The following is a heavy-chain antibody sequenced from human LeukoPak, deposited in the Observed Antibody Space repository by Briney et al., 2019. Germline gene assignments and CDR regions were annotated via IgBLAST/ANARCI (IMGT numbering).Heavy chain of an antibody. CDR3: ARSLGYSSGA. J-gene: IGHJ4*02. CDR1: GFPFRSHW. V-gene: IGHV3-74*01. CDR2: ISTDGTTT. Sequence: QTGRSLRLSCAASGFPFRSHWTHWVRQLPGKGLIWVSHISTDGTTTNYADSVKGRFTISRDNARDTLYLQFTGVRAEDTAIYYCARSLGYSSGAWGQGTLVTVSS. D-gene: IGHD2-15*01.